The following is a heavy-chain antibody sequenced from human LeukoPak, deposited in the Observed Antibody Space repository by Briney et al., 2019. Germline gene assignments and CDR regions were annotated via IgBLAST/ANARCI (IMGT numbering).Heavy chain of an antibody. CDR2: VRYDETNK. V-gene: IGHV3-30*02. CDR1: GFTFDNYG. J-gene: IGHJ4*02. CDR3: AKETFDYSSGFDY. D-gene: IGHD4-11*01. Sequence: PGGSLRLSCAASGFTFDNYGMHWVRQAPGKGLEWVAFVRYDETNKYYADSVKGRFTISRDNSKNTLYLQMNSLRAEDTAVYYCAKETFDYSSGFDYWGQGTLVTVSS.